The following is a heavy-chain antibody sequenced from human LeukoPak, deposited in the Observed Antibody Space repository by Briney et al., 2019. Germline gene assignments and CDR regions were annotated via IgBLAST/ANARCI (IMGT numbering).Heavy chain of an antibody. Sequence: ASVKVSCKASGYTFNGYYMHWVRQAPGQGLEWMGRINPNSGGTNYAQKFQGRVTMTRDTSISTAYMELSRLRSDDTAVYYCARVGLSGGRYFDLWGRGTLVTVSS. CDR2: INPNSGGT. D-gene: IGHD3-16*02. J-gene: IGHJ2*01. CDR1: GYTFNGYY. V-gene: IGHV1-2*06. CDR3: ARVGLSGGRYFDL.